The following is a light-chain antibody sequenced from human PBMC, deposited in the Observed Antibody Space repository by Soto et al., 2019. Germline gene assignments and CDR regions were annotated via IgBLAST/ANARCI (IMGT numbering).Light chain of an antibody. Sequence: EVVLTQSPGTLSFAPGERATPSSRASQSVSSSHLAWYQQKPGQAPRLLMYGASSRATGIPDRFSGGGSGADFTLTISRLEPEDFGVYYCQQYHNSILMFGQGTKVDIK. CDR2: GAS. V-gene: IGKV3-20*01. J-gene: IGKJ1*01. CDR1: QSVSSSH. CDR3: QQYHNSILM.